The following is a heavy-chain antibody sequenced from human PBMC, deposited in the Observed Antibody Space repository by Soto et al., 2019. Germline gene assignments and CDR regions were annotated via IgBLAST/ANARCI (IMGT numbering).Heavy chain of an antibody. CDR2: IYSGGGT. J-gene: IGHJ6*02. CDR1: GGFVNSDTQS. Sequence: QVQLQESGPGLVKPSETLSLTCTVSGGFVNSDTQSWSWIRQTPGKRLEWIGVIYSGGGTKNPSPRSRVTISVDTSKNQFSLKLRSVMVADTAVYHCARFVRSCSATTCTTRADVWGQGITVTVSS. V-gene: IGHV4-61*01. CDR3: ARFVRSCSATTCTTRADV. D-gene: IGHD2-8*01.